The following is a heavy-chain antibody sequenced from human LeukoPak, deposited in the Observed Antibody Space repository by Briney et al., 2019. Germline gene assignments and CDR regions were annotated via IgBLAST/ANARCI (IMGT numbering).Heavy chain of an antibody. D-gene: IGHD3-9*01. V-gene: IGHV3-23*01. CDR2: ISGSGGST. J-gene: IGHJ4*02. CDR1: GFTFSSYA. CDR3: AKGGVLRYFDWLLYIY. Sequence: GGSLRLSCAASGFTFSSYAMSWVRQAPGKGLEWVSAISGSGGSTYYADSVKGRFTISRDNSKNTLYLQMNSLGAEDTAVYYCAKGGVLRYFDWLLYIYWGQGTLVTVSS.